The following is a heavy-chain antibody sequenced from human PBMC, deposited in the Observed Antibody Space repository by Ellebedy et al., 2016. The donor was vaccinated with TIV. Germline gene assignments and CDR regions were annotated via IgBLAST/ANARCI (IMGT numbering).Heavy chain of an antibody. D-gene: IGHD6-6*01. CDR3: AKSVIAARPFDS. J-gene: IGHJ4*02. Sequence: GESLKISCAASGFTFSTYGMHWVRQAPGKGLEWVAVLWYDGSREYYADSAKGRFTISRDNSRNTLSLQMNSLRAEDTAVYYCAKSVIAARPFDSWGQGTLVTVSS. CDR1: GFTFSTYG. CDR2: LWYDGSRE. V-gene: IGHV3-33*06.